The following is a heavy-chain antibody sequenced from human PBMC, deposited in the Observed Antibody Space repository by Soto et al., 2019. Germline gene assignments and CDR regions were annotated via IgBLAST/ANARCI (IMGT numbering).Heavy chain of an antibody. Sequence: QVQLQESGPGLVKPSETLSLTCTVSGGSISSYYWSWIRQPPGKGLEWIGYIYYSGSTNYNPSLKSRVTISVDTSKHQFSMTLSSVTAADTAVYYCARRYGYSFDYWGQGTLVTVSS. CDR3: ARRYGYSFDY. J-gene: IGHJ4*02. D-gene: IGHD1-1*01. CDR1: GGSISSYY. V-gene: IGHV4-59*08. CDR2: IYYSGST.